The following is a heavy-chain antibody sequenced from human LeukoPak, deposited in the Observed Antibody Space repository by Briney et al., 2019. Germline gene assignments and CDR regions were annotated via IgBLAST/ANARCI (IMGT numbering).Heavy chain of an antibody. CDR1: GGSISSSTYY. CDR3: ARGITFGGVIVRNNWFDP. D-gene: IGHD3-16*02. Sequence: SETLSLTCTVSGGSISSSTYYWGWIRQPPGKGLEWIGSIFYSGRTYYNPSLKSRVTISVDTSKNQFSLKLSSVTAADTAVYYCARGITFGGVIVRNNWFDPWGQGTLVTVSS. J-gene: IGHJ5*02. V-gene: IGHV4-39*07. CDR2: IFYSGRT.